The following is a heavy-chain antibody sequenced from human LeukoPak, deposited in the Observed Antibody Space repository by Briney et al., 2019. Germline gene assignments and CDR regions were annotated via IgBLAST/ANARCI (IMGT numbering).Heavy chain of an antibody. CDR2: IIPILGIA. CDR1: GGTFSSYA. V-gene: IGHV1-69*04. D-gene: IGHD2-15*01. J-gene: IGHJ3*02. Sequence: SVKVSCKASGGTFSSYAISWVRQAPGQGLEWMGRIIPILGIANYAQKFQGRVTITADKSTSTAYMELSSLRSEDTAVYYCARGLYCSGGSCYWGAFDIWGQGTMVTVSS. CDR3: ARGLYCSGGSCYWGAFDI.